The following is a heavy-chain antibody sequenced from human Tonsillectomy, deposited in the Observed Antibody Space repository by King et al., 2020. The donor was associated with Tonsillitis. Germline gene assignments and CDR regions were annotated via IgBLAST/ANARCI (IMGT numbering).Heavy chain of an antibody. CDR1: GGTFSTYA. Sequence: VQLVESGAEVKKPGSSVKVSCKASGGTFSTYAISWVRQAPGQGLEWMGGIIPIFGTANYAQKFQGRATITADESTSTAYMELSSLRSEDTAVFYCARDVDTAMASMDVWGQGTTVTVSS. CDR2: IIPIFGTA. V-gene: IGHV1-69*01. CDR3: ARDVDTAMASMDV. J-gene: IGHJ6*02. D-gene: IGHD5-18*01.